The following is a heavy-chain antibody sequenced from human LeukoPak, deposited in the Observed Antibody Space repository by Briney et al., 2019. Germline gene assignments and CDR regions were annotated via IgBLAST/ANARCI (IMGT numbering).Heavy chain of an antibody. D-gene: IGHD3-22*01. J-gene: IGHJ1*01. V-gene: IGHV4-59*08. CDR1: GGPISVYY. CDR2: IYYSGST. CDR3: ARHSKYYYDSSGSYVGYFQH. Sequence: SETLSLTCTVSGGPISVYYWSWIRQPPGKGLEWIGYIYYSGSTNYNPSLKSRVTISVDTSKNQFSLKLSSVTAADTAVYYCARHSKYYYDSSGSYVGYFQHWGQGTLVTVSS.